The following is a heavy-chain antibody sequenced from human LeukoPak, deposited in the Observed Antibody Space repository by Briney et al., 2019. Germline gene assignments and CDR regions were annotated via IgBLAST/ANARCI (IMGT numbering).Heavy chain of an antibody. CDR3: ARHGAPGYCSSTSCYTTGLFDY. V-gene: IGHV4-39*01. D-gene: IGHD2-2*02. CDR2: IYYSGST. J-gene: IGHJ4*02. Sequence: SETLSLTCTVSGGSISSSSYYWGWIRQPPGKGLEWIGSIYYSGSTYYNPSLKSRVTISVDTSKNQFSLKLSSVTAADTAVYYCARHGAPGYCSSTSCYTTGLFDYWGQGTLVTASS. CDR1: GGSISSSSYY.